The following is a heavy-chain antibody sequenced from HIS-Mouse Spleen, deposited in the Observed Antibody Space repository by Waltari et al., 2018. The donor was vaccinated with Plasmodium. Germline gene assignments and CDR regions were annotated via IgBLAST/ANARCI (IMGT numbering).Heavy chain of an antibody. CDR1: GYTFTGYY. CDR2: VTPTSGGT. Sequence: QVQLVQSGAEVKKPGASVKVSCKASGYTFTGYYMHWVRQAPGQGLEWMGWVTPTSGGTNYAQKLQGRVTMTRDTSISTADMELSRLRSDDTAVYYCARVLGYKAAAGTFVEYFQHWGQGTLVTVSS. V-gene: IGHV1-2*02. D-gene: IGHD6-13*01. CDR3: ARVLGYKAAAGTFVEYFQH. J-gene: IGHJ1*01.